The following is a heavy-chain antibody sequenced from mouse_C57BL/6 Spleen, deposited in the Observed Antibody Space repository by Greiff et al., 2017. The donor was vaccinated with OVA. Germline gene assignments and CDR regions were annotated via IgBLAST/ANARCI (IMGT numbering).Heavy chain of an antibody. J-gene: IGHJ3*01. V-gene: IGHV1-62-2*01. Sequence: VQLQQSGAELVKPGASVKLSCKASGYTFTEYTIHWVKQRSGQGLEWIGWFYPGSGSIKYNEKFKDKATLTEDKSSSTVYMELSRLTAEDSAVYFCARHEDPHYYGCSYVWFADWGQGALVTVAA. D-gene: IGHD1-1*01. CDR2: FYPGSGSI. CDR1: GYTFTEYT. CDR3: ARHEDPHYYGCSYVWFAD.